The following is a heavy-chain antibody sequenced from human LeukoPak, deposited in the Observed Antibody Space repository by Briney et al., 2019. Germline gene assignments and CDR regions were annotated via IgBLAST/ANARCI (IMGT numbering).Heavy chain of an antibody. Sequence: GGSPRLSCAASGFTFSDHYMDWVRQAPGKGLEWVGRTRNKANSYTTEYAASVKGRFTISRDDSKNSLYLQMNSLKTEDTAVYYCARVSGSGSHDYWGQGTLVTVSS. CDR3: ARVSGSGSHDY. V-gene: IGHV3-72*01. J-gene: IGHJ4*02. CDR2: TRNKANSYTT. CDR1: GFTFSDHY. D-gene: IGHD3-10*01.